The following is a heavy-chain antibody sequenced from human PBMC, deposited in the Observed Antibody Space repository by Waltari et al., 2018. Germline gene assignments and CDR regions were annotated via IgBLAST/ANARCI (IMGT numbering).Heavy chain of an antibody. D-gene: IGHD4-17*01. Sequence: EVQLVESGGTLVQPGGSLRLSCVASGFTLSSCWMTWVRQAPGKGLEWLANINEDGSEKFYVDSVTGRFSISRDNAKNSLYLQMNTLTVEDTAVYYCARADYGGSADYDYWGQGTLVTVSS. V-gene: IGHV3-7*04. CDR1: GFTLSSCW. CDR2: INEDGSEK. CDR3: ARADYGGSADYDY. J-gene: IGHJ4*02.